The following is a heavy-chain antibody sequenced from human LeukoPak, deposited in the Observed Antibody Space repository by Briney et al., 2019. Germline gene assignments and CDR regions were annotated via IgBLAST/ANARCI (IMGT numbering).Heavy chain of an antibody. V-gene: IGHV3-23*01. CDR3: ARENYGDSGGLDY. D-gene: IGHD4-17*01. Sequence: GGSLRLSCAASGFTFSSYAMSWVRQAPGKGLEWVSAISGSGGSTYYADSVKGRFTISRDDSRNTVYLEMKSLRVEDTAVYYCARENYGDSGGLDYWGRGTLVTVSA. CDR2: ISGSGGST. CDR1: GFTFSSYA. J-gene: IGHJ4*02.